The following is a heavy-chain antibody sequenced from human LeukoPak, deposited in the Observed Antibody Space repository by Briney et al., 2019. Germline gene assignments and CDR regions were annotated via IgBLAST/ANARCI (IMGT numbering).Heavy chain of an antibody. Sequence: SETLSLTCTVSGGSISSYYWSWIRQPPGKGLEWIGYIYYSGSTNYNPSLKSRVTISVDTSKNQFSLKLSSVTAADTAVYHCARHVLGGDGAIRFDPWGQGTLVTVSS. V-gene: IGHV4-59*08. CDR3: ARHVLGGDGAIRFDP. CDR1: GGSISSYY. J-gene: IGHJ5*02. CDR2: IYYSGST. D-gene: IGHD3-10*01.